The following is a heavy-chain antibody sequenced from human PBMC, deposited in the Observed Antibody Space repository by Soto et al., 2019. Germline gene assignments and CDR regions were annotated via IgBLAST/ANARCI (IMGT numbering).Heavy chain of an antibody. J-gene: IGHJ4*02. CDR3: ARSLSRDCISTGCPKYYFDY. CDR2: INPSGGNT. V-gene: IGHV1-46*01. Sequence: GASVKVSCKASGYGFSFYGINWVRQAPGQGLEWMGIINPSGGNTNYAQKFQGRVTMTRDTSTSTVYMELSSLRSEDTAVYYCARSLSRDCISTGCPKYYFDYWGQGTLVTVSS. CDR1: GYGFSFYG. D-gene: IGHD2-2*01.